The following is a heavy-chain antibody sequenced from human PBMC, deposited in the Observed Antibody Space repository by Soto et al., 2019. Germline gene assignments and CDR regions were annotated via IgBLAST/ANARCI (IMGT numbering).Heavy chain of an antibody. V-gene: IGHV4-39*01. CDR1: GGSISSSSYY. D-gene: IGHD3-9*01. CDR3: ARYYDILTGFYIDY. CDR2: IYYSGST. Sequence: SETLSLTCTVSGGSISSSSYYWGWIRQPPGKGLEWIGSIYYSGSTYYNPSLKSRVTISVDTSKNQFSLKLSSVTAADTAVYYCARYYDILTGFYIDYWGQGTLVTVSS. J-gene: IGHJ4*02.